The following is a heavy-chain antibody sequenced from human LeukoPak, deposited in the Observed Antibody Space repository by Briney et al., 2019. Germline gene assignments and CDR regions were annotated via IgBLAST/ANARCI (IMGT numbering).Heavy chain of an antibody. CDR2: IWSDGTEK. Sequence: GGSLRLSCTASGFTYNHYDMHWVRQAPGKGLEWVAVIWSDGTEKYYADAVKGRFTVSRDDSSNTLYLQMNSLRGEDTAVYYCARDAQRGFDYSNSLEYWGQGTLVTVSS. D-gene: IGHD4-11*01. CDR1: GFTYNHYD. V-gene: IGHV3-33*08. CDR3: ARDAQRGFDYSNSLEY. J-gene: IGHJ4*02.